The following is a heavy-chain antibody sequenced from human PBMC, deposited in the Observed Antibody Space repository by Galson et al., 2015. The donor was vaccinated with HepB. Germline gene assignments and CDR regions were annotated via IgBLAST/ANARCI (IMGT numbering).Heavy chain of an antibody. Sequence: SLRLSCAASGFTFSSYGMHWVRQAPGKGLEWVAVISYDGSNKYYADSVKGRFTISRDNSKNTLYLQMNSLRAEDTAVYYCAKDRTAVAGTAFDYWGQGTLVTVSS. CDR2: ISYDGSNK. CDR3: AKDRTAVAGTAFDY. CDR1: GFTFSSYG. D-gene: IGHD6-19*01. V-gene: IGHV3-30*18. J-gene: IGHJ4*02.